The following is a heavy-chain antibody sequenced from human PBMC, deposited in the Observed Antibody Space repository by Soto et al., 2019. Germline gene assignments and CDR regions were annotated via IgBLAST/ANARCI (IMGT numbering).Heavy chain of an antibody. CDR2: MNPNSGNT. D-gene: IGHD3-16*02. J-gene: IGHJ6*03. Sequence: ASVKVSCKASGYTFTSYDIKWVRQATGQGLEWMGWMNPNSGNTGYAQKFQGRVTMTRNTSISTAYMELSSLRSEDTAVYYCARSLSMIWGSYRFPYYYYMDVWGKGTTVTVSS. V-gene: IGHV1-8*01. CDR3: ARSLSMIWGSYRFPYYYYMDV. CDR1: GYTFTSYD.